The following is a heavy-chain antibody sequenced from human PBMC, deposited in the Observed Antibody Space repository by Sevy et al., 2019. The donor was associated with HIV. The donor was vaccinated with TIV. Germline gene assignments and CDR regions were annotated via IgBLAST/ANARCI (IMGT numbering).Heavy chain of an antibody. CDR1: GIAFRNAW. CDR2: IKTKSDGGTT. D-gene: IGHD2-15*01. Sequence: GGSLRLSCVASGIAFRNAWMNWVRQAPGKGLEWVGRIKTKSDGGTTDYAGPVKGRFTNSRDDAKNTLYLQMNSLKTEETAVYYCTTEGLYCSGDSCYSEGFDFWGQGTLVTVS. V-gene: IGHV3-15*01. J-gene: IGHJ4*02. CDR3: TTEGLYCSGDSCYSEGFDF.